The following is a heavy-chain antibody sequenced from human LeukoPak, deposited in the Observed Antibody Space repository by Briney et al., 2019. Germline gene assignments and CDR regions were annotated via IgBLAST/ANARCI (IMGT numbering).Heavy chain of an antibody. J-gene: IGHJ4*02. CDR2: FSSGGNTE. D-gene: IGHD2-8*01. CDR3: ARDTVNGPFVISLDY. V-gene: IGHV3-48*03. CDR1: GFSLTSYE. Sequence: GGSLRLSCAASGFSLTSYEMNWVRQTPGRGLEGVSHFSSGGNTEYYADSARGRFSMSRDNAKNSLYLEMNSLRAEDTAVYYCARDTVNGPFVISLDYWGQGALVTVSS.